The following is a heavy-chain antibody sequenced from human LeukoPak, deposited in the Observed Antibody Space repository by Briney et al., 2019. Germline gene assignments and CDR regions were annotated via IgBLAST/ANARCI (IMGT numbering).Heavy chain of an antibody. V-gene: IGHV3-21*01. J-gene: IGHJ5*02. CDR1: GFTFSSCS. D-gene: IGHD3-3*01. CDR3: ARDPFLSPAPVGP. Sequence: GGSLRLSCAASGFTFSSCSMNWVRQAPGKGLEWVSSISSSSSYIYYADSVKGRFTISRDNAKNSLYLQMNSLRAEDTAVYYCARDPFLSPAPVGPWGQGTLVTVSS. CDR2: ISSSSSYI.